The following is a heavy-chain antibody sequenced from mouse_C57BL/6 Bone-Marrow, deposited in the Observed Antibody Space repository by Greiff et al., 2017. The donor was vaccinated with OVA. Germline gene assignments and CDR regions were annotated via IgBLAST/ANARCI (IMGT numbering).Heavy chain of an antibody. Sequence: QVQLQQSGAELARPGASVKLSCKASGYTFTSYGISWVKQRTGQGLEWIGEIYPRSGNTYYNEKFKGKATLTADKSSSTAYMELRSLTSEDSAVYFCHYCGSSYGYFDVWGTGTTVTVSS. CDR3: HYCGSSYGYFDV. CDR2: IYPRSGNT. J-gene: IGHJ1*03. D-gene: IGHD1-1*01. V-gene: IGHV1-81*01. CDR1: GYTFTSYG.